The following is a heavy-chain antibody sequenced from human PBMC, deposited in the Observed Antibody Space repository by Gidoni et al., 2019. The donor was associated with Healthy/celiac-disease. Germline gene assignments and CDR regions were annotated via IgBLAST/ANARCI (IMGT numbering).Heavy chain of an antibody. D-gene: IGHD4-17*01. J-gene: IGHJ4*02. V-gene: IGHV3-21*01. Sequence: EVQLVESGGGLVKPGGSLRLSCAASGFTFSSYSMNWVRQAPGKGLEWVSSISSSSSYIYYADSVKGRFTISRDNAKNSLYLQMNSLRAEDTAVYYCASAYGDSRHYFDYWGQGTLVTVSS. CDR3: ASAYGDSRHYFDY. CDR2: ISSSSSYI. CDR1: GFTFSSYS.